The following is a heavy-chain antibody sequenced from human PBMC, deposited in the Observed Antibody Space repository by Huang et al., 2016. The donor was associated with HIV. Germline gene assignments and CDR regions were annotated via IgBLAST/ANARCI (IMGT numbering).Heavy chain of an antibody. D-gene: IGHD4-17*01. CDR3: ARSAYGDLDY. Sequence: QVHLVQSGAEVKKPGASVKVSCKASGYTFTNHDINWVRQAPGRGLEWMGWMNPNTVNTGFAQSFQGRVTMTRKTSITTAYMELTSLTSEDTAVYYCARSAYGDLDYWGLGTLVIVSS. CDR1: GYTFTNHD. V-gene: IGHV1-8*02. CDR2: MNPNTVNT. J-gene: IGHJ4*02.